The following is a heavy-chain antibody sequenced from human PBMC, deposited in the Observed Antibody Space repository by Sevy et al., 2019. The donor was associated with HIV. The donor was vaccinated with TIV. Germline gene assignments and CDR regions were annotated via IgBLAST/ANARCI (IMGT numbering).Heavy chain of an antibody. CDR1: GFAFSTYG. CDR3: ARDQAGPSDDYYYYYGMDL. V-gene: IGHV3-30*02. Sequence: GGSLRLSCTASGFAFSTYGMHWVRQAPGKGLEWVAIIWYEGINKDYAEPVKGRFTISRDNSKNRLYLQTNSLRAEDTAVYYCARDQAGPSDDYYYYYGMDLWGQGTTVTVSS. CDR2: IWYEGINK. D-gene: IGHD3-10*01. J-gene: IGHJ6*02.